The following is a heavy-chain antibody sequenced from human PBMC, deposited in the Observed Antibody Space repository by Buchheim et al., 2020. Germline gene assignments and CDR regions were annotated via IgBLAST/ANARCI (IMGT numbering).Heavy chain of an antibody. J-gene: IGHJ6*02. CDR1: GFTFSSYG. CDR2: ISYDGSNK. V-gene: IGHV3-30*18. CDR3: AKAPWDFWSGYYQYYYYGMDV. Sequence: QVQLVESGGGVVQPGRSLRLSCAASGFTFSSYGMHWVRQAPGKGLEWVAVISYDGSNKYYADSVKGRFTISRDNSKNKLYLQMNSLRAEDTAVYYCAKAPWDFWSGYYQYYYYGMDVWGQGTT. D-gene: IGHD3-3*01.